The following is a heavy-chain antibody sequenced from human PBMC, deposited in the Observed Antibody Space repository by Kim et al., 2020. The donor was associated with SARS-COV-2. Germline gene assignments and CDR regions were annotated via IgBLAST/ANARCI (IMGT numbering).Heavy chain of an antibody. Sequence: ASVKVSCKASGYGFTTHYMHWVRQAPGQGLEWMAIINPHDGRTSYAQKFQGRVSLTSDTSTSTAYLELTSLRSDDTAVYYCARDGYGGYPHLDFWGQGTL. D-gene: IGHD2-15*01. V-gene: IGHV1-46*01. J-gene: IGHJ4*02. CDR3: ARDGYGGYPHLDF. CDR1: GYGFTTHY. CDR2: INPHDGRT.